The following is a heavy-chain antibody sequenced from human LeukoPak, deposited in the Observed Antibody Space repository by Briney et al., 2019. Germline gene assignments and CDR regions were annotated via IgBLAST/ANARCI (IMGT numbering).Heavy chain of an antibody. CDR3: ARGMDTAMVTPTYFDY. CDR1: GRSIRSGGYY. CDR2: IYYSGST. V-gene: IGHV4-31*03. J-gene: IGHJ4*02. Sequence: SQTLSLTCTLSGRSIRSGGYYWTSIRQHPGMGLQWIGHIYYSGSTYYNPSLKSRVNISVDTSKNQFSLKLSSVTAADTAVYYCARGMDTAMVTPTYFDYWGQRTLVTVSS. D-gene: IGHD5-18*01.